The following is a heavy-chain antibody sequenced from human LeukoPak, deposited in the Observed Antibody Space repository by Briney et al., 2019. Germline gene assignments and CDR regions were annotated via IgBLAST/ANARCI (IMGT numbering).Heavy chain of an antibody. V-gene: IGHV4-34*01. J-gene: IGHJ3*02. CDR2: INHSGST. CDR1: GGSFTNYY. CDR3: VRHVARAFDI. Sequence: SETLSLTCAVYGGSFTNYYWSWIRQPPGKGLEWIGEINHSGSTKYNPSLKSRVTISIDTSKNQLSLKLSSVIAADTAVYSCVRHVARAFDIWGQGTKVTVSP.